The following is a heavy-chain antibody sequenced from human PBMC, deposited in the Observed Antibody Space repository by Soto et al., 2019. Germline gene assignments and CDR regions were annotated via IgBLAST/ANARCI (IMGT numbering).Heavy chain of an antibody. Sequence: GGSLRHSCAASGFSFTSFWMDWVRQAPGKGLEWVANINPDGSKKQYVDSVKGRFTISRDNARNSLYLQMSSLTAEDSALYYCSRSLDSWGQGTRVTVSS. CDR1: GFSFTSFW. V-gene: IGHV3-7*01. CDR2: INPDGSKK. CDR3: SRSLDS. J-gene: IGHJ4*02.